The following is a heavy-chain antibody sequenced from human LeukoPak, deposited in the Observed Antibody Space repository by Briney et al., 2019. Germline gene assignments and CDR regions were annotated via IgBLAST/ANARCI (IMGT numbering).Heavy chain of an antibody. CDR3: ARGYDSSGYSRPTFDY. J-gene: IGHJ4*02. D-gene: IGHD3-22*01. V-gene: IGHV3-20*04. Sequence: GGSLRLSCAASGFTFDDYGMSWVRQAPGKGLEWVSGINWNGGSTGYADSVKGRFTISRDNAKNSLYLQMDSLRAEETALYYCARGYDSSGYSRPTFDYWGQGALVTVSS. CDR1: GFTFDDYG. CDR2: INWNGGST.